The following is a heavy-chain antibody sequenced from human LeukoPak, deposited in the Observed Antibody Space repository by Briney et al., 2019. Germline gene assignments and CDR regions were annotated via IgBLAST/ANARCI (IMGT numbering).Heavy chain of an antibody. CDR1: GGSFSGYY. CDR3: ARRAAAAGRNWFDP. Sequence: SETLSLTCAVHGGSFSGYYWSWIRQPPGKGLEWIGEINHSGSTNYNPSLKSRVTISVDTSKNQFSLKLSSVTAADTAVYYCARRAAAAGRNWFDPWGQGTLVTVSS. J-gene: IGHJ5*02. CDR2: INHSGST. V-gene: IGHV4-34*01. D-gene: IGHD6-13*01.